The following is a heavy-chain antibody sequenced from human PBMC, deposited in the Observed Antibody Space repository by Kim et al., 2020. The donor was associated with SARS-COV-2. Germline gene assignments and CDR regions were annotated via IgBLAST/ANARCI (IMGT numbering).Heavy chain of an antibody. V-gene: IGHV4-34*01. CDR2: INHSGST. J-gene: IGHJ5*02. D-gene: IGHD3-3*01. Sequence: SETLSLTCAVYGGSFSGYYWSWIRQPPGKGLEWIGEINHSGSTNYNPSLKSRVTISVDTSKNQFSLKLSSVTAADTAVYYCASLKRVTIFGVVKLLRWFDPRGQGTLVTVSS. CDR1: GGSFSGYY. CDR3: ASLKRVTIFGVVKLLRWFDP.